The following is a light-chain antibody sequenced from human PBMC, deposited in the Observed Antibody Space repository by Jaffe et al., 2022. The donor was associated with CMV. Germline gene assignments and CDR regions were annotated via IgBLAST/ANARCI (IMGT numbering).Light chain of an antibody. Sequence: DIQMTQFPSSLSASVGDRITITCQASQDISTRLNWYHQKPGKAPKLLICDASNLEPGAPSRFSGSGSGTDFTFTISSLQPEDIATYYCQHYDNAVKFTFGPGTTVDIK. V-gene: IGKV1-33*01. J-gene: IGKJ3*01. CDR1: QDISTR. CDR3: QHYDNAVKFT. CDR2: DAS.